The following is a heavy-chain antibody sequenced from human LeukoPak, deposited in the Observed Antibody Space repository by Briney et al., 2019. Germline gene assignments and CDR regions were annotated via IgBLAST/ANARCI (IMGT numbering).Heavy chain of an antibody. J-gene: IGHJ1*01. CDR3: ATDLHYSSSLTRYFHH. V-gene: IGHV3-23*01. D-gene: IGHD6-6*01. CDR2: VTSGGNT. CDR1: GFTFSSYA. Sequence: PGGSLRLSCAASGFTFSSYAMSWVRQAPGKGLEGVSAVTSGGNTFYADSVKGRSTISRDNSKNTLCLQMNSLRAEDTAVYYCATDLHYSSSLTRYFHHWGQGTLVTVSS.